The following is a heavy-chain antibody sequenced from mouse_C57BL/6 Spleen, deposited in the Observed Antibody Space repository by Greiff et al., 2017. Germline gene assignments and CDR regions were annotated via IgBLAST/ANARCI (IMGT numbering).Heavy chain of an antibody. J-gene: IGHJ2*01. Sequence: EVQLKESGPGLVKPSQSLSLTCSVTGYSITSGYYWNWIRQFPGNKLEWMGYISYDGSNNYNPSLKNRISITRDTSTNQFFLKLNSVTTEDTATYYCAKAYGSSVYYFDYWGQGTTLTVSS. CDR1: GYSITSGYY. D-gene: IGHD1-1*01. CDR2: ISYDGSN. V-gene: IGHV3-6*01. CDR3: AKAYGSSVYYFDY.